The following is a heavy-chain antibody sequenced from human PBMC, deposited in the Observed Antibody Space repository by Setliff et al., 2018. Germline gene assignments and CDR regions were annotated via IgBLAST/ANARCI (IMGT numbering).Heavy chain of an antibody. V-gene: IGHV1-2*02. CDR1: GYTFTGYY. D-gene: IGHD6-13*01. Sequence: ASVKVSCKASGYTFTGYYMHWVRQAPGQGLEWMGWINPNTGGTNYAQKFQGRVTMTRDTSISTAYMELSRLSSDDTAVYYCARGTSSSSWPEYFQHWGQGTLVTVSS. CDR2: INPNTGGT. J-gene: IGHJ1*01. CDR3: ARGTSSSSWPEYFQH.